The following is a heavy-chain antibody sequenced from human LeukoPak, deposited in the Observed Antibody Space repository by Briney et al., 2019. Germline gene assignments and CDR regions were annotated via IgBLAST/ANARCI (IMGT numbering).Heavy chain of an antibody. Sequence: PGGSLRLSCAASGFTFSSYSMNWVRQAPGKGLEWVSSISSSSSYIHYADSVKGRFTISRDNAKNSLYLQMNSLRAEDTAVYYCARERPSIVVVVAATLDYWGQGTLVTASS. CDR1: GFTFSSYS. D-gene: IGHD2-15*01. V-gene: IGHV3-21*01. CDR2: ISSSSSYI. CDR3: ARERPSIVVVVAATLDY. J-gene: IGHJ4*02.